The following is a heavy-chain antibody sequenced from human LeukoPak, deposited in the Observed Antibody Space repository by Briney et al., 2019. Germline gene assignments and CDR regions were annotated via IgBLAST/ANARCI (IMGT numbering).Heavy chain of an antibody. J-gene: IGHJ4*02. Sequence: GWALTLSCAASGFTLSSHWMSWVLQAPGTGRELVANIKQVRSEKYHVDSVTGRFTISRDNAKNSLYLQINSLRAEDSAVYYCARSREMPVFGVVTKSTSYFDYWGQGTLVTVSS. CDR3: ARSREMPVFGVVTKSTSYFDY. D-gene: IGHD3-3*01. CDR1: GFTLSSHW. V-gene: IGHV3-7*01. CDR2: IKQVRSEK.